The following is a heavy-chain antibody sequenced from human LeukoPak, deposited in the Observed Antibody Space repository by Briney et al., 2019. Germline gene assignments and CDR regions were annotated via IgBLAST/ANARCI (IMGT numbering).Heavy chain of an antibody. CDR1: GFTFSSYW. Sequence: GGSLRLSCAASGFTFSSYWMSWVRQAPGKGLEWVANIKQDGSEKYYVDSVKGRFTISRDNAKNSLYLQMNSLRAEDTAVYYCARDSSNLSRGHYYYYGMDVWGQGTTVTVSS. J-gene: IGHJ6*02. CDR3: ARDSSNLSRGHYYYYGMDV. CDR2: IKQDGSEK. V-gene: IGHV3-7*01.